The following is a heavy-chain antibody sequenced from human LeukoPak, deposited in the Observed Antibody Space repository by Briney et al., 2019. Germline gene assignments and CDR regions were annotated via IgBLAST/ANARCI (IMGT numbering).Heavy chain of an antibody. CDR1: GFTFSSYW. Sequence: GGSLRLSCAASGFTFSSYWMYWVRQAPGKGLVWVSRIKNDGSSTSYADSVQGRFTISRDNGKNSLYLQMNSLRAEDTAVYYCVRDFTTSSTAYFHLWGQGTLVTVSS. V-gene: IGHV3-74*01. D-gene: IGHD6-6*01. CDR3: VRDFTTSSTAYFHL. CDR2: IKNDGSST. J-gene: IGHJ1*01.